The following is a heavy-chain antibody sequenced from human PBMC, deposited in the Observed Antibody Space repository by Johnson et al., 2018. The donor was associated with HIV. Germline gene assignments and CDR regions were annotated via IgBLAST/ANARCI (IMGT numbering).Heavy chain of an antibody. D-gene: IGHD3-16*01. Sequence: QVQLVESGGGVVQPGRSLRLSCAASGFTFRHYAMHWVRQAPGKGLEWVAVTSYDGNNEYYADSVKGRFTISRDNSKNTLFLQMNGLRVEDTAIYYCTTFNSQMGEDVFDIWGQGTMVTVSS. J-gene: IGHJ3*02. CDR2: TSYDGNNE. CDR3: TTFNSQMGEDVFDI. V-gene: IGHV3-30-3*01. CDR1: GFTFRHYA.